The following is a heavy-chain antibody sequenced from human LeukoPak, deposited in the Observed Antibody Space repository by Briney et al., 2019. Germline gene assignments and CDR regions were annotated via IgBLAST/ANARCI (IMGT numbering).Heavy chain of an antibody. J-gene: IGHJ4*02. CDR3: ARQIMITFGGVIVKTHYYFDY. V-gene: IGHV1-2*02. Sequence: ASMKVSCKASGYAFTGYYVHWVRQAPGQGLEWMGWINPNSGGTNYAQKFQGRVTMTRDTSISTAYMELSRLRSDDTAVYYCARQIMITFGGVIVKTHYYFDYWGQGTLVTVSS. D-gene: IGHD3-16*02. CDR1: GYAFTGYY. CDR2: INPNSGGT.